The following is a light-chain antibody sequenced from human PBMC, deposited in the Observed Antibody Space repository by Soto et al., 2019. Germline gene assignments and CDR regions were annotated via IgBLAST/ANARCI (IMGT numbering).Light chain of an antibody. J-gene: IGLJ1*01. CDR2: DVS. V-gene: IGLV2-14*01. Sequence: SALTEPASVSGSPGQSITISCTGTSNDVGAYNSVSWYQQHPGKAPKLMIYDVSNRPSGVSDRFSVSKSGNTASLTISGLQAEDEADYYCSSYTRSSTYVFGTGTKLTVL. CDR3: SSYTRSSTYV. CDR1: SNDVGAYNS.